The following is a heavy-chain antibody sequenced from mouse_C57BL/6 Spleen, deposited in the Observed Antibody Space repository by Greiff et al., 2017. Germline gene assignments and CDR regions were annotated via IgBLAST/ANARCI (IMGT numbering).Heavy chain of an antibody. CDR2: ISSGSSTI. J-gene: IGHJ4*01. CDR3: APQGAMDY. CDR1: GFTFSDYG. Sequence: EVQLVESGGGLVKPGGSLKLSCAASGFTFSDYGLHWFRQAPEKGLEWVAYISSGSSTIYYADTVKGRFTISRDNAKNTLFLQMTSLRSEDTAMYYCAPQGAMDYWGQGTSVTVSS. V-gene: IGHV5-17*01.